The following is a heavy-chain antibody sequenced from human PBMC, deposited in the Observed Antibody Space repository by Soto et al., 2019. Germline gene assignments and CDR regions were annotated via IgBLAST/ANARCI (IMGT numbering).Heavy chain of an antibody. J-gene: IGHJ4*02. Sequence: ASVKVSCKASGYTFTIYGIIWVRQAPGQGLEWMGWINPYNGNTNYAQKLQGRVTMTTDTSTSTAYMELRSLRSEDTAVYYCARDPPYDSSGIPYYFDYWGQGTLVTVSS. CDR3: ARDPPYDSSGIPYYFDY. D-gene: IGHD3-22*01. V-gene: IGHV1-18*01. CDR1: GYTFTIYG. CDR2: INPYNGNT.